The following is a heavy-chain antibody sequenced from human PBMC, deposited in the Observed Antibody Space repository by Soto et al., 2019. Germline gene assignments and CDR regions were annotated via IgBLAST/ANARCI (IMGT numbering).Heavy chain of an antibody. Sequence: QAQLVQSGAEVKKPGASVKVSCKASGYTFYSHSISWVRQAPGQGLEWMGRTSADNGNTKYAQKFRGRVTMTTDTSTRTVYMELRNLRSDDTAVYYCARCIQQDYFYGMDVWGQGTTVTVSS. J-gene: IGHJ6*02. CDR3: ARCIQQDYFYGMDV. CDR2: TSADNGNT. CDR1: GYTFYSHS. V-gene: IGHV1-18*01. D-gene: IGHD5-18*01.